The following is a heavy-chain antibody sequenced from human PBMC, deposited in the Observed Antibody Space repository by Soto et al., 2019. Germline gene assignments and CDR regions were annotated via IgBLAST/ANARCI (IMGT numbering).Heavy chain of an antibody. CDR3: ARTYYYGSGTHYRFDP. V-gene: IGHV1-18*01. D-gene: IGHD3-10*01. CDR2: INNYSGNT. CDR1: GYTFSSYG. Sequence: QVEVVQSGAEVKKPGASVKVSCETSGYTFSSYGTNWVRQAPGHGLEWMGWINNYSGNTKYAQRFQGRITMSTDTSTSTAYMEVRSRTYDDTAVYYCARTYYYGSGTHYRFDPWGQGTLVTVSS. J-gene: IGHJ5*02.